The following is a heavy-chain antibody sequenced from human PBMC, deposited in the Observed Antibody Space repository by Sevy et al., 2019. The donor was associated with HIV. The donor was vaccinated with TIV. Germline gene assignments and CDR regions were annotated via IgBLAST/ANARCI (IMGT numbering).Heavy chain of an antibody. CDR3: AKDILQRGYYYARRGYFGFDY. V-gene: IGHV3-30*18. Sequence: GGSLRLSCEASGFTFSSYGIHWVRQAPGKGLEWVAVISYDGSKEYYGDSVKGRFTISRDNSKKTVSLQMSSLRAEDTAVYYCAKDILQRGYYYARRGYFGFDYWGQGTLVTVSS. CDR1: GFTFSSYG. J-gene: IGHJ4*02. CDR2: ISYDGSKE. D-gene: IGHD3-22*01.